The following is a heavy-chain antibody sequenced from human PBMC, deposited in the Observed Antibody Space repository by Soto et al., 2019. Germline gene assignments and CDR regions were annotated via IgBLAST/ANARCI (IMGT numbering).Heavy chain of an antibody. D-gene: IGHD6-13*01. CDR3: AKSFSSNWYDYFDY. CDR1: GFTFSSYA. CDR2: ISGSGGST. V-gene: IGHV3-23*01. J-gene: IGHJ4*02. Sequence: GESLKISCAASGFTFSSYAMSWVRQAPGKGLEWVSAISGSGGSTYYADSVKGRFTISRDKSKNTLYLQMNSLRAEDTALYYCAKSFSSNWYDYFDYWGQGSLVTVSS.